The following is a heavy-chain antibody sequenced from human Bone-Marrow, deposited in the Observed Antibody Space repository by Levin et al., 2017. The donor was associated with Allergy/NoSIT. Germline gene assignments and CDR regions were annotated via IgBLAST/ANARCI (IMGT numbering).Heavy chain of an antibody. D-gene: IGHD5-18*01. J-gene: IGHJ6*02. CDR3: ARDRGYSYAFYGMDV. CDR2: IYYSGST. CDR1: GGSISSYY. Sequence: SQTLSLTCTVSGGSISSYYWSWLRQPPGKGLEWIGYIYYSGSTNYNPSLKSRVTISVDTSKNQFSLKLSSVTAADTAVYYCARDRGYSYAFYGMDVWGQGTTVTVSS. V-gene: IGHV4-59*01.